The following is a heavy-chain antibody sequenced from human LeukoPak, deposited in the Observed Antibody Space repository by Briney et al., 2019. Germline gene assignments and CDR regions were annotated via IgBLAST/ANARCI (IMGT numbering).Heavy chain of an antibody. D-gene: IGHD6-19*01. J-gene: IGHJ6*02. CDR2: IYSGGST. Sequence: GGSLRLSCAASGFTVSSNYMSWVRQAPGKGLEWVSVIYSGGSTYYADSVKGRFTISRDNSKNTLYLQMNSLRAEDTAVYYCASSGWCGYYYGMDVWGQGTTVTVSS. CDR1: GFTVSSNY. V-gene: IGHV3-53*01. CDR3: ASSGWCGYYYGMDV.